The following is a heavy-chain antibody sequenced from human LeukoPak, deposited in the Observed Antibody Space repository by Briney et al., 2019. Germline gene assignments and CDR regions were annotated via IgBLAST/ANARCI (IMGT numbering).Heavy chain of an antibody. J-gene: IGHJ5*02. CDR1: GGSFSGYY. Sequence: SETLSLTCAVYGGSFSGYYWSWLRQPPGKGLEWIGEINHSGSTNYNPSLKSRVNISVDTSKNQFSLKLSSVTAADTAVYYCARALYYYDSSGYYYTGARYNWFDPWGQGTLVTVSS. V-gene: IGHV4-34*01. CDR3: ARALYYYDSSGYYYTGARYNWFDP. CDR2: INHSGST. D-gene: IGHD3-22*01.